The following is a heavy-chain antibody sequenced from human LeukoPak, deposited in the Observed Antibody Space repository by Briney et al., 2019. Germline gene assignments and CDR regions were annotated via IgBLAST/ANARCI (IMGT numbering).Heavy chain of an antibody. CDR2: IKQDGSEK. Sequence: PGGSLRLSCAASGFTFSSYGMSWVRQAPGKGLEWVANIKQDGSEKYYVDSVKGRFTISRDNAKNSLYLQMNSLRAEDTAVYYCARDPYYYDSSGYYYFDYYGMDVWGQGTTVTVSS. D-gene: IGHD3-22*01. V-gene: IGHV3-7*01. CDR1: GFTFSSYG. J-gene: IGHJ6*02. CDR3: ARDPYYYDSSGYYYFDYYGMDV.